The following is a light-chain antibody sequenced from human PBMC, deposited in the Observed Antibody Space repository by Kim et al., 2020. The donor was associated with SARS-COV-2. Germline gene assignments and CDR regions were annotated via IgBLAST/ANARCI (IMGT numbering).Light chain of an antibody. Sequence: GQRVTISCSGTTSNIGDNTVNWFQQVPGTAPKLLMYTNSQRPSGVPDRFSGSKSGTSASLAISGLQSEDEADYYCAAWDDSLSSWVFGGGTKVTVL. J-gene: IGLJ3*02. V-gene: IGLV1-44*01. CDR1: TSNIGDNT. CDR3: AAWDDSLSSWV. CDR2: TNS.